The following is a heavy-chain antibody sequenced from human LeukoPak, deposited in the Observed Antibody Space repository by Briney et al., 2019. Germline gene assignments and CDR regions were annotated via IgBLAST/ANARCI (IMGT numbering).Heavy chain of an antibody. V-gene: IGHV3-7*01. D-gene: IGHD1-26*01. CDR1: GFTFSRYY. J-gene: IGHJ1*01. CDR3: AFLIREPQH. Sequence: GGSLRLSCVVPGFTFSRYYMGSVRQAPGRGLEWVAMTASDGGDRNYVDSVKGRFTISRDNSKNSLYLQMSSLAAEDTAVYYCAFLIREPQHWGQGTLVTVSS. CDR2: TASDGGDR.